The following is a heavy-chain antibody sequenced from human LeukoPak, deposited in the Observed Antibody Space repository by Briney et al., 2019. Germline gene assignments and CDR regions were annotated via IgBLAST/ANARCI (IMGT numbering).Heavy chain of an antibody. CDR1: GGSFSGYY. V-gene: IGHV4-34*01. CDR2: INHSGST. J-gene: IGHJ5*02. CDR3: ARGTPSGYCSSTSCFVP. Sequence: SETLSLTCAVYGGSFSGYYWSWIRQPPGKGLEWIGEINHSGSTNYNPSLKSRVTISVDTSKNQLSLKLSSVTAADTAVYYCARGTPSGYCSSTSCFVPWGQGTLVTVSS. D-gene: IGHD2-2*01.